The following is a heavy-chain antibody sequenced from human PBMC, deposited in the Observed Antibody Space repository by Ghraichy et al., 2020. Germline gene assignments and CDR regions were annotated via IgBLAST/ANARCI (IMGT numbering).Heavy chain of an antibody. Sequence: SETLSLTCTVSGDSISSGYHWGWIRQPPGKWLEWIGSIYYSGSTYYNPSLKSRVTISIHTSKNQFSLNLNSVTAADTAVYYCTRLYSNYFPHINHNSWGQETLVNVPS. D-gene: IGHD4-11*01. CDR2: IYYSGST. J-gene: IGHJ5*02. CDR1: GDSISSGYH. V-gene: IGHV4-38-2*02. CDR3: TRLYSNYFPHINHNS.